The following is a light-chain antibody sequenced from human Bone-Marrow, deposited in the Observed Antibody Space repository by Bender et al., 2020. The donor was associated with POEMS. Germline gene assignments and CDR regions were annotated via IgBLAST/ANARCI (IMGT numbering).Light chain of an antibody. CDR2: EVN. V-gene: IGLV2-23*02. CDR3: CSFAGSYTSV. J-gene: IGLJ3*02. CDR1: SIDVGAYDL. Sequence: SALTQPASVSGSPGQSITISCTGNSIDVGAYDLVSWFRQYPGKAPKLMIYEVNKRPSGVSGRLTGSKSGDTASLTISGLQPEDEGDYYCCSFAGSYTSVFGGGTKLTVL.